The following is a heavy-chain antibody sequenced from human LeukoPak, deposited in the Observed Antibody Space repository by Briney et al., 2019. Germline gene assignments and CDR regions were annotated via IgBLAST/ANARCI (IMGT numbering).Heavy chain of an antibody. V-gene: IGHV4-34*01. CDR2: INHSGST. Sequence: SETLSLTCAVYGGSFSGYYWSWIRQPPGKGLEWIGEINHSGSTNYNPFLKSRVTISVDTSKNQFSLKLSSVTAADTTVYYCARSFYSSSWHDYWGQGTLVTVSS. CDR3: ARSFYSSSWHDY. J-gene: IGHJ4*02. D-gene: IGHD6-13*01. CDR1: GGSFSGYY.